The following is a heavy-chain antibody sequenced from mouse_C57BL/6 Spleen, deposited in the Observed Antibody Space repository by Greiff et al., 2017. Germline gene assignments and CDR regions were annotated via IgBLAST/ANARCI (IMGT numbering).Heavy chain of an antibody. J-gene: IGHJ3*01. D-gene: IGHD2-5*01. Sequence: VQLQQSGAELVKPGASVTLSCTASGFNIKDYYMHWVKQRTEQGLEWIGRIDPEDGETKYAPKFQGKATKTADTSSNTAYLQLSSLTSEDTAVYYCAREYYSNYESAYWGQGTLVTVSA. CDR2: IDPEDGET. CDR1: GFNIKDYY. V-gene: IGHV14-2*01. CDR3: AREYYSNYESAY.